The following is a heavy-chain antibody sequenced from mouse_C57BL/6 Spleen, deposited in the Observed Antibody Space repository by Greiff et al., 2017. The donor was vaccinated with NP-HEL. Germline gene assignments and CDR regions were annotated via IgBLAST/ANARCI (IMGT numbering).Heavy chain of an antibody. CDR2: INPNNGGT. V-gene: IGHV1-22*01. CDR3: ARYGYYYGSSFDY. D-gene: IGHD1-1*01. CDR1: GYTFTDYN. Sequence: EVKLMESGPELVKPGASVKMSCKASGYTFTDYNMHWVKQSHGKSLEWIGYINPNNGGTNYNQKFKGKATLTVNKSSSTAYMELRSLTSEDSAVYYCARYGYYYGSSFDYWGQGTTLTVSS. J-gene: IGHJ2*01.